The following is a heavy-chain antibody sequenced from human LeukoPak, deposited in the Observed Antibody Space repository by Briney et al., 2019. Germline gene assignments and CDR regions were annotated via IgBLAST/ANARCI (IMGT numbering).Heavy chain of an antibody. CDR3: ARDISVSNPQYYFDY. CDR2: IYYSGST. V-gene: IGHV4-59*01. Sequence: SETLSLTCTVSGGSISSYYWSWSRQPPGKGLEWIGYIYYSGSTNYNPSLKSRVTISVDTSKNQFSLKLSPVTAADTAVYYCARDISVSNPQYYFDYWGQGTLVTVSS. D-gene: IGHD3-3*02. J-gene: IGHJ4*02. CDR1: GGSISSYY.